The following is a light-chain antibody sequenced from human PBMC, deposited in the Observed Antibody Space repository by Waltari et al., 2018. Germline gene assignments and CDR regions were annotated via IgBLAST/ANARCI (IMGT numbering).Light chain of an antibody. CDR1: QTSTRW. Sequence: DILLTQSPSTLSASVGDRVTITCRASQTSTRWLAWYQQKPGKAPNLLIFDASSLANGVPSRFSGSGSGTEFTLSISSLQPDDFATYYCQESYSSPPSTFGQGTKVDIK. V-gene: IGKV1-5*01. J-gene: IGKJ1*01. CDR2: DAS. CDR3: QESYSSPPST.